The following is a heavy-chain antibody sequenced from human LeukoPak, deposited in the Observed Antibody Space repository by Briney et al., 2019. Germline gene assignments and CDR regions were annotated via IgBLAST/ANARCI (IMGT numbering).Heavy chain of an antibody. CDR1: GFTFSTYT. Sequence: GGSLRLSCAASGFTFSTYTMSWVRQAPGKGLEWVANIKQDGSEKYYVDSVKGRFTISRDNAKNSLYLQMNSLRAEDTAVYYCARDKIVGATYFDYWGQGTLVTVSS. CDR3: ARDKIVGATYFDY. CDR2: IKQDGSEK. J-gene: IGHJ4*02. D-gene: IGHD1-26*01. V-gene: IGHV3-7*01.